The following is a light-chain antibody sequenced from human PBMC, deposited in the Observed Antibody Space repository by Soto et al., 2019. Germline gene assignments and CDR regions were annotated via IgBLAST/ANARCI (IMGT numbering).Light chain of an antibody. J-gene: IGKJ1*01. V-gene: IGKV3-20*01. Sequence: EIVLTQSPGTLSLSPGERATLSCRASQSVDSTYLAWYQQRPGQAPRLPIYGASNRATGIPARFSGSGSGTDFALTISRLEPEDFAVYYCQQYGSSFWTFGQGTKVEIK. CDR1: QSVDSTY. CDR3: QQYGSSFWT. CDR2: GAS.